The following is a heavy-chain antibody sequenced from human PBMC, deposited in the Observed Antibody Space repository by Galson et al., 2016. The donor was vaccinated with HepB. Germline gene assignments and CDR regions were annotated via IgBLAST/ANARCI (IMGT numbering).Heavy chain of an antibody. CDR3: ARLSRLWGTDHYQYGLDV. V-gene: IGHV4-34*01. CDR1: GGSFTGFF. CDR2: INHSGNT. J-gene: IGHJ6*02. Sequence: SETLSLTCAVYGGSFTGFFWTWIRQAPGKGLEWIGEINHSGNTNYNTSLKSRATISIDTSKNQFSLRLRSLTAADTALYYCARLSRLWGTDHYQYGLDVWGQGTTVTVSS. D-gene: IGHD3-16*01.